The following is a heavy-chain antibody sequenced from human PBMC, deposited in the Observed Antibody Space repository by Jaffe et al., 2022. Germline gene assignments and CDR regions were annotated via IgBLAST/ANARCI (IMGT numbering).Heavy chain of an antibody. J-gene: IGHJ5*02. CDR3: ARHNTVARGANNWFDP. V-gene: IGHV4-39*01. CDR1: GGSISSSSYY. D-gene: IGHD4-17*01. CDR2: IYYSGST. Sequence: QLQLQESGPGLVKPSETLSLTCTVSGGSISSSSYYWGWIRQPPGKGLEWIGSIYYSGSTYYNPSLKSRVTISVDTSKNQFSLKLSSVTAADTAVYYCARHNTVARGANNWFDPWGQGTLVTVSS.